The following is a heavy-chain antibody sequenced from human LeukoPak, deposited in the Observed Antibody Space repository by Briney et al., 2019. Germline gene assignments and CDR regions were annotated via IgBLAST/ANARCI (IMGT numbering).Heavy chain of an antibody. V-gene: IGHV1-2*02. J-gene: IGHJ6*02. CDR2: INPNSGGT. CDR1: GYTFTGYY. CDR3: ASQTMVLLAYCGGDCHFYGMDV. Sequence: ASVKVSCKASGYTFTGYYMHWVRQAPGQGLEWMGWINPNSGGTHYAQKFQGRVTMTRDTSINTVYMELSRLRSDDTAVYYCASQTMVLLAYCGGDCHFYGMDVWGQGTTVTVSS. D-gene: IGHD2-21*02.